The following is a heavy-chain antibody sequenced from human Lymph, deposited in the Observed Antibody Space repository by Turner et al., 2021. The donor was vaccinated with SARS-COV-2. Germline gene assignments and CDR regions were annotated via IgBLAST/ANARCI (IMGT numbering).Heavy chain of an antibody. CDR2: MNPNSGYT. J-gene: IGHJ5*02. CDR1: GYTFTSYD. CDR3: VKGDGYPPHGLLDP. D-gene: IGHD6-25*01. Sequence: QVQLVQSGAEVKKPGASVKVSCKASGYTFTSYDINWVRQATGQGLEWMGWMNPNSGYTGYAQKFQGRVTMTRNTSISTAYMELNSLTSDDTAVYYCVKGDGYPPHGLLDPWGQGTLVTVSS. V-gene: IGHV1-8*01.